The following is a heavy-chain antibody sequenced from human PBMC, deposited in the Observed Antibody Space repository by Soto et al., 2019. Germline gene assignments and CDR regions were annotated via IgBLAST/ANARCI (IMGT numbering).Heavy chain of an antibody. J-gene: IGHJ6*02. CDR1: GFTFSSYG. CDR3: AKVPYYYDSSGYYYYYYYGMDV. D-gene: IGHD3-22*01. Sequence: GGSLRLSCAASGFTFSSYGMHWVRQAPGKGLEWVAVISYDGSNKYYADSVKGRFTISRDNSKNTLYLQMNSLRAEDTAVYYCAKVPYYYDSSGYYYYYYYGMDVWGQGTTVTVSS. V-gene: IGHV3-30*18. CDR2: ISYDGSNK.